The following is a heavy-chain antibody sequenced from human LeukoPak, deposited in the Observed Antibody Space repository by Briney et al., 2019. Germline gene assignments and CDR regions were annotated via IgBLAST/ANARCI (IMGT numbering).Heavy chain of an antibody. CDR2: ISASDGST. D-gene: IGHD3-3*01. CDR3: AKDLGPAGFGMIVIGGDYDY. V-gene: IGHV3-23*01. J-gene: IGHJ4*02. CDR1: GFTFSNFA. Sequence: GGSLRLSCEASGFTFSNFAMSWVRQTPGKGLEWVSAISASDGSTYYADSVKDRFTISRDNSQSTLYLQMNSLRTEDTAIYYCAKDLGPAGFGMIVIGGDYDYWGQGTLVTVSS.